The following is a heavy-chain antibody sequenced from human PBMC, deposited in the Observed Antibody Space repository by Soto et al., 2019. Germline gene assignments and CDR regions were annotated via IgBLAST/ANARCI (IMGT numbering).Heavy chain of an antibody. CDR3: TTDPPPDYGDYAMLLDY. Sequence: GGSLRLSCAASGSTFSNAWMSWVRQAPGKGLEWVGRIKSKTDGGTTDYAAPVKGRFTISRDDSKNTLYLQMNSLKTEDTAVYYCTTDPPPDYGDYAMLLDYWGQGTLVTVSS. V-gene: IGHV3-15*01. CDR1: GSTFSNAW. J-gene: IGHJ4*02. D-gene: IGHD4-17*01. CDR2: IKSKTDGGTT.